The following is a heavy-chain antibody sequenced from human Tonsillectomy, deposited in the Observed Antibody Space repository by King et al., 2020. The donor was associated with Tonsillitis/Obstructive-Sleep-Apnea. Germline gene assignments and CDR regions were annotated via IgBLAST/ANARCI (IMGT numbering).Heavy chain of an antibody. V-gene: IGHV3-23*04. J-gene: IGHJ6*02. CDR3: AKIYDFWGGYSYAMDA. CDR2: ISGSDGTA. D-gene: IGHD3-3*01. Sequence: VQLVESGGGLVQPGGSLRLSCAASGFTFSSYAMSWVRQAPGKGLEWVSVISGSDGTAYCADSVKGRFTISRDNSKTTLYLQMNSLRAEDTAVYYCAKIYDFWGGYSYAMDAWGQGTTVTVSS. CDR1: GFTFSSYA.